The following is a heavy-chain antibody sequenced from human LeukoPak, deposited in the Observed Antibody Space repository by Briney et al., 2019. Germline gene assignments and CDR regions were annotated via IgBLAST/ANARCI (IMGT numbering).Heavy chain of an antibody. CDR2: ISAYNGNT. J-gene: IGHJ4*02. CDR3: ARDPRQDGSLFDY. V-gene: IGHV1-18*01. CDR1: GYTFTSYG. D-gene: IGHD5-24*01. Sequence: ASVKVSCKASGYTFTSYGISWVRQAPGQGLEWMGWISAYNGNTNYAQNLQGRVTMTTDTSTSTAYMDLRSLRSDDTAVYCCARDPRQDGSLFDYWGQGTLVTVSS.